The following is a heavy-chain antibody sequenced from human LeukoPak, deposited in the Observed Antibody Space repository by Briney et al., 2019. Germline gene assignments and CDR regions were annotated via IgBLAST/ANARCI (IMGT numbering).Heavy chain of an antibody. Sequence: GASVKVSCKASGYTFTSYAMHWVRQAPGQRREGRGWINAGNGNTKYSQKFQGRVTITRDTSASTAYMELSSLRSEDTAVYYCASESHAILTGAAPYYYGIDVWGQATTVTVSS. V-gene: IGHV1-3*01. D-gene: IGHD3-9*01. CDR1: GYTFTSYA. CDR3: ASESHAILTGAAPYYYGIDV. CDR2: INAGNGNT. J-gene: IGHJ6*02.